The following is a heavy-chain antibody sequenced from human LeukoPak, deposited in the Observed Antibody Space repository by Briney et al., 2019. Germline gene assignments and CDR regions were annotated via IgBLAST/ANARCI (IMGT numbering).Heavy chain of an antibody. CDR3: ARALPDLKSWGRDAFDI. CDR2: IIPIFGTA. Sequence: SVKVSCKASGGTFSSYAISWVRQAPGQGLEWMGGIIPIFGTANYAQKFQGRVTITTDESTSTAYMELSSLRSEDTAVYYCARALPDLKSWGRDAFDIWGQGTMVTVSS. CDR1: GGTFSSYA. J-gene: IGHJ3*02. V-gene: IGHV1-69*05. D-gene: IGHD3-16*01.